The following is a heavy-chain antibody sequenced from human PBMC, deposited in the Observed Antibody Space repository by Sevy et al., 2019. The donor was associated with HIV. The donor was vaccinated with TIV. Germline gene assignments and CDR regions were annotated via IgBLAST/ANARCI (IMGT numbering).Heavy chain of an antibody. D-gene: IGHD3-9*01. CDR1: GGSFSFYG. CDR3: ARGGPDDILTHYGMDV. J-gene: IGHJ6*02. V-gene: IGHV1-69*13. Sequence: ASVKVSCKAFGGSFSFYGISWVRQAPGQGLDWMAGIIPILGTTKYAQKFQGRVTITADESTSTVYMELTSLRSEDTAVYYCARGGPDDILTHYGMDVWGQGTTVTVSS. CDR2: IIPILGTT.